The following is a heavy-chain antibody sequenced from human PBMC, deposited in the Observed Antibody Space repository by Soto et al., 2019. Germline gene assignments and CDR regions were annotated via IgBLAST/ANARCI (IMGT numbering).Heavy chain of an antibody. D-gene: IGHD4-17*01. CDR2: IYYSGST. V-gene: IGHV4-31*03. CDR1: GGSISSGGYY. CDR3: ARVSDYGGNSRAFEY. Sequence: QVQLQESGPGLVKPSQTLSLTCTVSGGSISSGGYYWSWIRQHPGKGLEWIGYIYYSGSTYYNPSLKSRVTISVDTSKNQFSRKLSSVTAADTAVYYCARVSDYGGNSRAFEYWGQGTLVTVSS. J-gene: IGHJ4*02.